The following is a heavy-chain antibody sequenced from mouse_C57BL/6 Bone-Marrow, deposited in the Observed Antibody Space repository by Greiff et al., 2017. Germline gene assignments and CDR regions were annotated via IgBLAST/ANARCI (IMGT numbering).Heavy chain of an antibody. CDR1: GYTFTEYT. CDR3: ARHGTKERLRGYYARDY. J-gene: IGHJ4*01. V-gene: IGHV1-62-2*01. D-gene: IGHD3-2*02. Sequence: QVQLQQSGAELVKPGASVKLSCKASGYTFTEYTIHWVKQRSGQGLEWIGWFYPGSGSIKYNEKFKDKATLTADKSSSTVYMELSRLTSEDSAVYCCARHGTKERLRGYYARDYWGQGTSVTVSS. CDR2: FYPGSGSI.